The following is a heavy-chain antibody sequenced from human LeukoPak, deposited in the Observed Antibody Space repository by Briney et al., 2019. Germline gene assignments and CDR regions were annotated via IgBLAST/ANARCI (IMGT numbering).Heavy chain of an antibody. D-gene: IGHD3-10*01. CDR2: INHSGST. CDR3: ARGAGSY. J-gene: IGHJ4*02. V-gene: IGHV4-34*01. CDR1: GGSFSGYY. Sequence: SETLSLTCAVYGGSFSGYYWSWIRQPPGRGLEWIGEINHSGSTNYNPSLKSRVTISVDTSKNQFSLKLSSVTAADTAVYYCARGAGSYWGQGTLVTVSS.